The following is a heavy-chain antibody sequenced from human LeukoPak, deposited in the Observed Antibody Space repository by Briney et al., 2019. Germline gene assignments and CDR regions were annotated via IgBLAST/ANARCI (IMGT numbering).Heavy chain of an antibody. CDR2: IYYSGTT. CDR1: GGSISSSY. D-gene: IGHD2-15*01. Sequence: PSETLSLTCTVSGGSISSSYWSWIRQPPGKGLEWIGYIYYSGTTEYNPSLESRVTISVDRSKNQFSLNLSSVTAADTAVYYCATTPGGYCSGGSCYDWYFDLWGRGTLVTVSS. J-gene: IGHJ2*01. V-gene: IGHV4-59*01. CDR3: ATTPGGYCSGGSCYDWYFDL.